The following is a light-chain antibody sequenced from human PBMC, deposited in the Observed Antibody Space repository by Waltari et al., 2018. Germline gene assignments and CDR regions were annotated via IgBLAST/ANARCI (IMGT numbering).Light chain of an antibody. J-gene: IGLJ3*02. CDR1: SSDVGGYNY. CDR3: CSYAGSITFWV. CDR2: AVT. V-gene: IGLV2-11*01. Sequence: QSALTQPRSVSGSPGQSVTISCTGTSSDVGGYNYVSWYQHHPGKAPKLTSYAVTRRPSGVPDRFSASKPDNTASLTISGLQAEEEADYYCCSYAGSITFWVFGGGTKLTVL.